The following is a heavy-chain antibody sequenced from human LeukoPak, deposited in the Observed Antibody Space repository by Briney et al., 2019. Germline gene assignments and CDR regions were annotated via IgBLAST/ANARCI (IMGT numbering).Heavy chain of an antibody. J-gene: IGHJ4*02. Sequence: GGSLRLSCAASGFPFNAYWMTWVRQAPGKGLEWVANIRQDGDTKYYVDSVKGRFTISRDNAMNSLYLQMNSLRAEDTSIYYCARSLPYGTTWYGRSDFWGQGTLVTVSS. V-gene: IGHV3-7*03. CDR3: ARSLPYGTTWYGRSDF. CDR2: IRQDGDTK. CDR1: GFPFNAYW. D-gene: IGHD6-13*01.